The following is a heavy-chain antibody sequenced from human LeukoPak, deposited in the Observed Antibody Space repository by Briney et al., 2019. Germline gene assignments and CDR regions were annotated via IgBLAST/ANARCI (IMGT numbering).Heavy chain of an antibody. J-gene: IGHJ4*02. CDR2: VTNSGSTF. Sequence: GGSLRLSCAASGFTFSDYYMGWIRQAPGKGLEWVSYVTNSGSTFYYTDSIRGRSTISRDNAKNSLYLQMNSLRAEDTAVYYCARRHCSSTTTCPLVDYWGQGTLVTASS. V-gene: IGHV3-11*04. CDR3: ARRHCSSTTTCPLVDY. CDR1: GFTFSDYY. D-gene: IGHD2-2*01.